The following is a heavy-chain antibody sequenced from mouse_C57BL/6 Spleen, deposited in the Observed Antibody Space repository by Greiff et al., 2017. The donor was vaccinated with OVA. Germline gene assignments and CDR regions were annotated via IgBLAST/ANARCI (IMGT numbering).Heavy chain of an antibody. CDR2: IDPSDSYT. Sequence: QVQLQQSGAELVKPGASVKLSCKASGYTFTSYWMQWVKQRPGQGLEWIGEIDPSDSYTNYNQKFKGKATLTVDTSSSTAYMQLSSLTSEDSAVYYCARPHYDRYFDVWGTGTTVTVSS. CDR1: GYTFTSYW. D-gene: IGHD2-4*01. J-gene: IGHJ1*03. CDR3: ARPHYDRYFDV. V-gene: IGHV1-50*01.